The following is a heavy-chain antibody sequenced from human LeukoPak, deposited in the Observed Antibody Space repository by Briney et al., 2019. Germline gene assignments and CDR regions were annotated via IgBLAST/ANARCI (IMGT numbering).Heavy chain of an antibody. V-gene: IGHV3-21*01. CDR2: ISSSSSYI. CDR3: ARDYYDSSGYLERPDAFDI. D-gene: IGHD3-22*01. J-gene: IGHJ3*02. Sequence: GGSLRLSCAASGFTFSNYSMNWVRQAPGKGLEWVSSISSSSSYIYYADSVKGRFTISRDNAKNSLYLQMNSLRAEDTAVYYCARDYYDSSGYLERPDAFDIWGQGTMVTVSS. CDR1: GFTFSNYS.